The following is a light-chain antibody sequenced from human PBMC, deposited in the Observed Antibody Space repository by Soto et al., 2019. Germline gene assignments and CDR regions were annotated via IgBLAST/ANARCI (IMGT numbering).Light chain of an antibody. Sequence: EIVLTQSPATLSLSPGERATLSCRASQSISTYLAWYQHKPGQAPRLLIYGASSRATGIPDRFSGSGSGTDFTLTISRLEPEDFAVYYCQQYGSSPPWTFGQGTKVDI. V-gene: IGKV3-20*01. J-gene: IGKJ1*01. CDR1: QSISTY. CDR2: GAS. CDR3: QQYGSSPPWT.